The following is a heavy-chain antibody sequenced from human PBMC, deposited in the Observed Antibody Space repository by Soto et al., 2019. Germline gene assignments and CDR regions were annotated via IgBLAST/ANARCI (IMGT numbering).Heavy chain of an antibody. Sequence: QVQLVQSGAEVKKPGASVKVSCKASGYTFTDYAVNWVRRAPGQGLEWMGWINTGNGNTKYSQKFQGRVTITRDTSASTAYMELSSLRSEDTALYYCAREGVSGGSYYYMDVWGKGTTVTVSS. CDR1: GYTFTDYA. CDR2: INTGNGNT. CDR3: AREGVSGGSYYYMDV. V-gene: IGHV1-3*04. J-gene: IGHJ6*03. D-gene: IGHD3-16*01.